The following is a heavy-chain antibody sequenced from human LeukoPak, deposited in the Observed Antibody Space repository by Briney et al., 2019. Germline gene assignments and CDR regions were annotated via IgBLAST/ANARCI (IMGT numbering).Heavy chain of an antibody. Sequence: ASVKVSCKASGFTFTSYYIHWVRQAPGQGLEWMGIINPSGGSTSYAQKFQGRVTMTRDTSISTAYMELSRLRSDDTAVYYCAPLGDYVGYWGQGTLVTVSS. CDR3: APLGDYVGY. CDR2: INPSGGST. CDR1: GFTFTSYY. J-gene: IGHJ4*02. D-gene: IGHD7-27*01. V-gene: IGHV1-46*01.